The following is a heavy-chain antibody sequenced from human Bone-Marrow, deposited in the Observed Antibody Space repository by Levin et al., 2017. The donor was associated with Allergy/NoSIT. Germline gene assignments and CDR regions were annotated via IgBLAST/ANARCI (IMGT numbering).Heavy chain of an antibody. Sequence: RGSLRLSCGASGFIFSAYSMNWVRQAPGKGLEWISYISSSSRIIYYSDSVKGRFTISRDNTKNSVYLQMNSLRAEDTAVYYCARDGTWYSSFYGTDVWGQGTTVTVSS. CDR1: GFIFSAYS. J-gene: IGHJ6*02. D-gene: IGHD2-21*02. CDR2: ISSSSRII. V-gene: IGHV3-48*04. CDR3: ARDGTWYSSFYGTDV.